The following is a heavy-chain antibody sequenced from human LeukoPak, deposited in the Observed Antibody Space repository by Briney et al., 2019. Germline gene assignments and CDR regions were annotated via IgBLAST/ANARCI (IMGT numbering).Heavy chain of an antibody. Sequence: PGGSLRLSCAASGFTFSSYSMNWVRQAPGKGLEWIGEFYHSGSTNYNPSLKSRVTISVDKSKNQFSLKLSSVTAADTAVYYCARTESNTRIFGGFYWGQGTLVTVSS. J-gene: IGHJ4*02. CDR3: ARTESNTRIFGGFY. V-gene: IGHV4-4*02. CDR2: FYHSGST. D-gene: IGHD2-15*01. CDR1: GFTFSSYSM.